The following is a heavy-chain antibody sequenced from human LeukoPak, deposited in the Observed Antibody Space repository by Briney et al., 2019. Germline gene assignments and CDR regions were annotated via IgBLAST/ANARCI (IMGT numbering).Heavy chain of an antibody. V-gene: IGHV3-53*05. CDR1: GFTVSTNY. CDR2: IYSGDRT. D-gene: IGHD3-22*01. Sequence: GGSLRLSCAASGFTVSTNYMSWVRQAPGKGLEWVSIIYSGDRTDYADSLKGRFTISRDNSKNSLYLQMNSLRTQDTALYYCAKGYHYDSSGYYYLDYWGQGTLVTVSS. J-gene: IGHJ4*02. CDR3: AKGYHYDSSGYYYLDY.